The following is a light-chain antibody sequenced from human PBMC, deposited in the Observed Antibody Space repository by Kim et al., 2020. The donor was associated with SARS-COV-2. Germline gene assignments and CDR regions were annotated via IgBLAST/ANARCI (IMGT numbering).Light chain of an antibody. CDR3: QKYNSAPRT. V-gene: IGKV1-27*01. J-gene: IGKJ1*01. Sequence: DIQMTQSPSSLSASVGDRVTITCRASQSISNYLAWYQQKPGKVPKRLIYAASTLQSGVPSRFSGSGSGTDFTLTISSLQPEDVATYYCQKYNSAPRTFGQGTKVEIK. CDR2: AAS. CDR1: QSISNY.